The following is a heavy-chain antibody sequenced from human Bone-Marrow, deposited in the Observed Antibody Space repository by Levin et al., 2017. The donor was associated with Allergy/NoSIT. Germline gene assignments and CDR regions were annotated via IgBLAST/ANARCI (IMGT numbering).Heavy chain of an antibody. V-gene: IGHV1-69*06. Sequence: ASVKVSCKASGGTFSSYAISWVRQAPGQGLEWMGGIIPIFGTANYAQKFQGRVTITADKSTSTAYMELSSLRSEDTAVYYCARFSSLLATGYGMDVWGQGTTVTVSS. CDR3: ARFSSLLATGYGMDV. CDR2: IIPIFGTA. J-gene: IGHJ6*02. CDR1: GGTFSSYA. D-gene: IGHD5-12*01.